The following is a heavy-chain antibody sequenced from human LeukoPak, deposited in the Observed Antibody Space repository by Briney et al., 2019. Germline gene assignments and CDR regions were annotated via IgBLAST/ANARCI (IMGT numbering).Heavy chain of an antibody. D-gene: IGHD3-3*01. V-gene: IGHV3-23*01. J-gene: IGHJ4*02. CDR3: AKSPDFWSGYTDY. Sequence: PGGSLRLSCAASGFTFSSYAMSWVRQAPGKGLEWVSAISGRGGSTYYADSVKGRFTISRDNSKNTLYLQMNSLRAEDTAVYYCAKSPDFWSGYTDYWGQGTLVTVSS. CDR2: ISGRGGST. CDR1: GFTFSSYA.